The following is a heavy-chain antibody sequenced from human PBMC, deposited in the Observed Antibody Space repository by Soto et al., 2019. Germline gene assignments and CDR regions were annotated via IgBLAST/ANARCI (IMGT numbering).Heavy chain of an antibody. V-gene: IGHV3-23*01. Sequence: EVQLLESGGGLVQPGGSLRLSCAASGFTFSSYAMSWVRQAPGKGLEWVSGISGRGGTTDYADSVKGHFTISRDNSKNTLYLQMKSLTAEDTAVYYCAKADTVDYYYYYYMDVWGKGTTVTVSS. D-gene: IGHD4-17*01. J-gene: IGHJ6*03. CDR3: AKADTVDYYYYYYMDV. CDR2: ISGRGGTT. CDR1: GFTFSSYA.